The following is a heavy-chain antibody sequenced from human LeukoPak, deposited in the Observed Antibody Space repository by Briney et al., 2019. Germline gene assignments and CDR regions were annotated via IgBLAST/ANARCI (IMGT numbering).Heavy chain of an antibody. CDR1: GYTFTGYY. V-gene: IGHV1-2*02. D-gene: IGHD2-15*01. CDR3: ARDQYCSGGNCYPYLYY. Sequence: ASVKVSCKASGYTFTGYYIHWVRQAPGQGLEWMGSINPNSGDTNYAQKFQGRVTMTRDTSISTTYMELSRLRSDDTAVYYCARDQYCSGGNCYPYLYYWGQGTLVTLSS. J-gene: IGHJ4*02. CDR2: INPNSGDT.